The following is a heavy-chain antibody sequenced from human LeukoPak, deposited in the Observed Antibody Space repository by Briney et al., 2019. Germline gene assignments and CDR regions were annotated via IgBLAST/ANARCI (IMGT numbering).Heavy chain of an antibody. CDR3: ARDLSSGYYHHGTQNWFDP. CDR2: IIPILGTA. CDR1: GGTFSSYA. J-gene: IGHJ5*02. Sequence: SVKVSCKASGGTFSSYAISWVRQAPGQGLEWMGRIIPILGTANYAQKFQGRVTITTDESTSTAYMELSSLRSEDTAVYYCARDLSSGYYHHGTQNWFDPWGQGTLVTVSS. V-gene: IGHV1-69*11. D-gene: IGHD3-22*01.